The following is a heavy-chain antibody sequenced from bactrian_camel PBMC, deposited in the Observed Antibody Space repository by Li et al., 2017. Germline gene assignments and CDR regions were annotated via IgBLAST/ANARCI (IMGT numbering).Heavy chain of an antibody. Sequence: HVQLVESGGGSVQAGGSLRLSCAFSGYTYSGHCMGWFRQAPGKEREGVAVIAGSGSPGYADSVKGRFTISKDNAKNTLYLQMNNLKVEDTAMYYCALQRSNGACYCYLDPMWEYAYWGQGTQVTVS. J-gene: IGHJ4*01. CDR2: VIAGSGSP. V-gene: IGHV3S1*01. D-gene: IGHD2*01. CDR3: ALQRSNGACYCYLDPMWEYAY. CDR1: GYTYSGHC.